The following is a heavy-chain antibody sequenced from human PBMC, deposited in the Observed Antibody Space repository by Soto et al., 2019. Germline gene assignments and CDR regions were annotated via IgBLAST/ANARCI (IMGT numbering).Heavy chain of an antibody. CDR1: GFTFNSYV. Sequence: WGSLRFSCASSGFTFNSYVMTWVRQAPGKGLELVSSISGTGSSSYYADSVKGRFTISRDNAKSSLYLQMNSLRADDTAVYYRAREAGGGGIVPFDFWGQGTLVTVSS. CDR3: AREAGGGGIVPFDF. CDR2: ISGTGSSS. J-gene: IGHJ4*02. V-gene: IGHV3-21*01. D-gene: IGHD2-15*01.